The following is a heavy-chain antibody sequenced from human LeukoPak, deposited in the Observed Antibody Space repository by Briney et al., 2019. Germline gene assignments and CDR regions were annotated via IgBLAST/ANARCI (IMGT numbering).Heavy chain of an antibody. CDR1: GFTFSSYA. CDR3: ARDRADSSSWYLDY. CDR2: ISYDGSNK. D-gene: IGHD6-13*01. V-gene: IGHV3-30-3*01. Sequence: GGSLRLSCAASGFTFSSYAMHWVRQAPGKGLEWVAVISYDGSNKYYADSVKGRFTIYRDNSKKTLYLQMNILRAEDTAVFCCARDRADSSSWYLDYWGQGTLVTVS. J-gene: IGHJ4*02.